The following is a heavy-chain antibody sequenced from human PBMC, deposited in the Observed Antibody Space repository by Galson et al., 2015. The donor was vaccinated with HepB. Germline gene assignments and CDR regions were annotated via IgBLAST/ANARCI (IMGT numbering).Heavy chain of an antibody. V-gene: IGHV4-59*01. CDR3: ARERTYCSGGSCDFAFDY. D-gene: IGHD2-15*01. J-gene: IGHJ4*02. Sequence: SETLSLTCTVSGGFISTYYWGWIRQPPGKTLEWIGYVHYTGTTNYSLSLKSRVTVSLDMSKNQFFLKLNSVTAADTAVYYCARERTYCSGGSCDFAFDYWGPGMLVTVSS. CDR2: VHYTGTT. CDR1: GGFISTYY.